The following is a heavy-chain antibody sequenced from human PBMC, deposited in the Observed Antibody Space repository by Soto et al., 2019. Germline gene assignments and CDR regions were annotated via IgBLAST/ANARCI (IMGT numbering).Heavy chain of an antibody. CDR3: ASDRGSYALDY. CDR1: GYTFTSYG. D-gene: IGHD1-26*01. V-gene: IGHV1-18*01. Sequence: QVQLVQSGAEVKKPGASVKVSCKASGYTFTSYGISWVRQAPGQGLEWRGWISACSGTTHYEQKLQGRVTMTTDTSTSTAYRELRSLRADDTAVYYCASDRGSYALDYWGQGTLVTVSS. J-gene: IGHJ4*02. CDR2: ISACSGTT.